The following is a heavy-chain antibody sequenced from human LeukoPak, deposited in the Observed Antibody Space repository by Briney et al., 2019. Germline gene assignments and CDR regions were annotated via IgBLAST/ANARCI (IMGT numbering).Heavy chain of an antibody. CDR3: ARDPRIYGSAYYFDY. CDR2: ISGSGGST. J-gene: IGHJ4*02. Sequence: GGSLRLSCAASGFTFSSYAMSWVRQAPGKGLEWVSAISGSGGSTYYADSVKGRFTISRDNSKNTLYLQMNSLRAEDTAVYYCARDPRIYGSAYYFDYWGQGTLVTVSS. V-gene: IGHV3-23*01. CDR1: GFTFSSYA. D-gene: IGHD3-10*01.